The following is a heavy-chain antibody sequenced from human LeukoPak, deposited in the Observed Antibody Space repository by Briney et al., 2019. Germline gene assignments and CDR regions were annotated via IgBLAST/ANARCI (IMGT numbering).Heavy chain of an antibody. CDR3: ASNGYYYDSSGYYPSDAFDI. CDR1: GFTFSDYY. Sequence: GGSLRLSCAASGFTFSDYYMTWIRQAPGKGLEWVSYISSSGSTTHYADSVKGRFTISRDNAKNSLSVQMNNLRAEDTAVYYCASNGYYYDSSGYYPSDAFDIWGQGTMVTVSS. CDR2: ISSSGSTT. J-gene: IGHJ3*02. V-gene: IGHV3-11*01. D-gene: IGHD3-22*01.